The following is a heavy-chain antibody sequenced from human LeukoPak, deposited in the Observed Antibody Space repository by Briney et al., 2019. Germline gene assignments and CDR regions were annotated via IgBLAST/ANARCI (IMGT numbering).Heavy chain of an antibody. Sequence: GGSLRLSCAASGFTFSSYAMSWVRQAPGRGLDWVSVVYGGDSTHYADSVKGRFTISRDKSKNTVYLQMHSLRAEDTAIYYCKWEPKYWGQGTLVTVSS. CDR1: GFTFSSYA. J-gene: IGHJ4*02. V-gene: IGHV3-66*01. CDR3: KWEPKY. D-gene: IGHD1-26*01. CDR2: VYGGDST.